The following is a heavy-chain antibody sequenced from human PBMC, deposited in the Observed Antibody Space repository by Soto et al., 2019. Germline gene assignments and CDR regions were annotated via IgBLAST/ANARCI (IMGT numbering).Heavy chain of an antibody. Sequence: GGSLRLSSAASGFTFSSYSMNWVRQAPGKGLKWVSSISSSGSYIYYADSVKGRFTISRDNAKNSLYLQMNSLRAEDTAVYYCARPLEVRDAFDIWGQGTVVTVSS. CDR1: GFTFSSYS. CDR3: ARPLEVRDAFDI. CDR2: ISSSGSYI. D-gene: IGHD3-10*01. V-gene: IGHV3-21*01. J-gene: IGHJ3*02.